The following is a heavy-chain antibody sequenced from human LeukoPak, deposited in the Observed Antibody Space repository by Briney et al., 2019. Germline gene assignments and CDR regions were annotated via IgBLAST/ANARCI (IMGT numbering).Heavy chain of an antibody. CDR3: ARTFLGDWYFDL. D-gene: IGHD1-26*01. Sequence: SETLSLTCTVSGGSINNYYWNWIRQPPGRGVEWVGYIHDSGTANYNPSLKRRVTMSIDTAKNQFSLKLSSLTAADTAVYYCARTFLGDWYFDLWGRGTLVTVSS. CDR1: GGSINNYY. V-gene: IGHV4-59*01. J-gene: IGHJ2*01. CDR2: IHDSGTA.